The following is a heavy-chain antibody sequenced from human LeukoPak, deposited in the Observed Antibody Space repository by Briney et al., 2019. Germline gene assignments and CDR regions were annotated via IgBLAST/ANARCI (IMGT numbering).Heavy chain of an antibody. CDR1: EFTFSNFA. CDR2: INSDGSST. CDR3: ARGKAVAGTFSWFDP. Sequence: GGSLRLSCAASEFTFSNFAMSWVRQAPGKGLVWVSLINSDGSSTRYADSVKGRFTISRDNAKNTLYLQMNSLRAEDTAVYYCARGKAVAGTFSWFDPWGQGTLVTVSS. J-gene: IGHJ5*02. D-gene: IGHD6-19*01. V-gene: IGHV3-74*01.